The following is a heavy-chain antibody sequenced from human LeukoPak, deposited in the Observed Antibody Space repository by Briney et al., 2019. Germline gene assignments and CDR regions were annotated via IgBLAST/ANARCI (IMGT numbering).Heavy chain of an antibody. CDR3: ARANPYLGYCSSTSCPKDYYYYGMDV. CDR1: GGSISSSNW. J-gene: IGHJ6*02. Sequence: SGTLSLTCAVSGGSISSSNWWSWVRQPPGKGLEGIGEIYHSGSTNYNPSLKSRVTISVDKSKNQFSLKLSCVTAADTAVYYCARANPYLGYCSSTSCPKDYYYYGMDVWGQGTTVTVSS. D-gene: IGHD2-2*01. V-gene: IGHV4-4*02. CDR2: IYHSGST.